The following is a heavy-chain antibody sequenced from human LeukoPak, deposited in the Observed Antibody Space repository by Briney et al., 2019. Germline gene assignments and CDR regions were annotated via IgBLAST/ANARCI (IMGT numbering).Heavy chain of an antibody. D-gene: IGHD3-9*01. V-gene: IGHV4-39*07. J-gene: IGHJ4*02. CDR2: IFYSGTT. CDR1: RGAISSSNYY. Sequence: SETLSLTCSVSRGAISSSNYYWGWIRQPPGKGLEWIGNIFYSGTTYYNPSLPSLKSRVTILVDTSKNQFSLKLSSVTAADTAVYYCARLARYSDLDYWGQGTLVTVSS. CDR3: ARLARYSDLDY.